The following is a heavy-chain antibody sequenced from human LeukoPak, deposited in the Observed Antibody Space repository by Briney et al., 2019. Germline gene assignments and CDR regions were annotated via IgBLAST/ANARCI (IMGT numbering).Heavy chain of an antibody. CDR3: ARDLLAGSGGLGDY. V-gene: IGHV4-4*02. CDR1: GGSISSSNW. D-gene: IGHD3-10*01. J-gene: IGHJ4*02. Sequence: SETLSLTCAVSGGSISSSNWWSWVRQPPGKGLEWIGEIYHSGSTNYNPSLKSRVTISVDKSKNQFSLKLSSVTAADTAVYDCARDLLAGSGGLGDYWGQGTLVTVSS. CDR2: IYHSGST.